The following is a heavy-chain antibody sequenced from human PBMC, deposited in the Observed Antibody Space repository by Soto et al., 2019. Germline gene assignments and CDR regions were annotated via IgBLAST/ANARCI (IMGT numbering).Heavy chain of an antibody. D-gene: IGHD6-19*01. CDR2: ISGSGGST. CDR1: GFTFSSYA. J-gene: IGHJ4*02. CDR3: AKAGTFSSGFNYFDY. V-gene: IGHV3-23*01. Sequence: GGSLRLSCAASGFTFSSYAMSWVRQAPGKGLEWVSAISGSGGSTYYADSVKGRFTISRDNSKNTLYLQMNSLRAEDTAVYYCAKAGTFSSGFNYFDYWGQGTLVTVSS.